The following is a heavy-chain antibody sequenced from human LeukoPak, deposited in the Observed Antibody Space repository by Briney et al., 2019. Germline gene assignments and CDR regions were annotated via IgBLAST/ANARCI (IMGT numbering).Heavy chain of an antibody. J-gene: IGHJ4*02. CDR1: GGSIISYY. Sequence: SETLSLTCTVFGGSIISYYWSWIRDPPGEGLEWVGYIYYSGSTNYNPSLKSRVTISVDTSKNQFSLKLSSVTAADTAVYYCARDYYSSSWYYFDYWGQGTLVTVSS. D-gene: IGHD6-13*01. CDR2: IYYSGST. CDR3: ARDYYSSSWYYFDY. V-gene: IGHV4-59*01.